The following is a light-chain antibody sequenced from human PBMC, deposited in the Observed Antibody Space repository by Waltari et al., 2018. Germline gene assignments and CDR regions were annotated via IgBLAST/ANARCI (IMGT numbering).Light chain of an antibody. CDR3: QQYNNWPPWT. Sequence: ELVLTQPPATLSVSPGGRATLSCRASESVSSNLAWYQQKPGQAPRPLIYGASTRATGIPARFSGSGSGTEFTLTISSLQSEDFAVYYCQQYNNWPPWTFGQGTKVEIK. CDR2: GAS. V-gene: IGKV3-15*01. CDR1: ESVSSN. J-gene: IGKJ1*01.